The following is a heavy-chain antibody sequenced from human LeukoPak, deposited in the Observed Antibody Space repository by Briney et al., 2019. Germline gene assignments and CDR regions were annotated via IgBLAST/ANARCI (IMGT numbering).Heavy chain of an antibody. CDR3: VNTYGDYAGY. J-gene: IGHJ4*02. Sequence: ASVKVSCKASGYTFTGYYMHWVRQAPGQGLEWMGRINPNSGGTNYAQKFQGRVTMTRDTSISTAYMGLSRLRSDDTAVYYCVNTYGDYAGYWGQGTLVTVSS. CDR1: GYTFTGYY. CDR2: INPNSGGT. V-gene: IGHV1-2*06. D-gene: IGHD4-17*01.